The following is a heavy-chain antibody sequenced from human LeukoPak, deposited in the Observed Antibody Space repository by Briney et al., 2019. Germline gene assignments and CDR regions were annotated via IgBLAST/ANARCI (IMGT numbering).Heavy chain of an antibody. V-gene: IGHV4-59*01. J-gene: IGHJ4*02. D-gene: IGHD1-26*01. CDR2: IYYSGST. Sequence: SETLSLTCTVSGGSISSYYWSWIRQPPGKGLEWIGYIYYSGSTNYNPSLKSRVTISVDTSKNQFSLKLSSVTAADTAVYYCARGVGSGSYEDWGQGTLVTVSS. CDR3: ARGVGSGSYED. CDR1: GGSISSYY.